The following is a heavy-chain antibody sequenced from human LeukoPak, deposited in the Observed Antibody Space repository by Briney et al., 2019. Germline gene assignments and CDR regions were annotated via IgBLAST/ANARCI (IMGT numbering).Heavy chain of an antibody. CDR1: GFTFSSYW. CDR3: ARRGGSSSRRSPIDY. J-gene: IGHJ4*02. CDR2: IKQDGSEK. Sequence: PGGSLRLSCAASGFTFSSYWMSWVRQAPGKGLEWVANIKQDGSEKYYVDSVKGRFTISRDNAKNPLFLQMNGLRAEDTAVYYCARRGGSSSRRSPIDYWGQGTLVTVSS. D-gene: IGHD6-6*01. V-gene: IGHV3-7*01.